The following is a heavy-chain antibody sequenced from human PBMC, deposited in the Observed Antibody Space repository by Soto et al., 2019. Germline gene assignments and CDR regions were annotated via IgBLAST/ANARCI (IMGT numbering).Heavy chain of an antibody. J-gene: IGHJ4*02. CDR2: IYYSGST. D-gene: IGHD3-22*01. V-gene: IGHV4-59*01. Sequence: SETLPLTCTVSGGSISSDYWSWIRQPPGKGLEWIGYIYYSGSTNYNSSLKSRVTISVDTSKNQFSLKLSSVTAADTAVYYCARGYYYDSSGTLDYWGQGTLVTVSS. CDR1: GGSISSDY. CDR3: ARGYYYDSSGTLDY.